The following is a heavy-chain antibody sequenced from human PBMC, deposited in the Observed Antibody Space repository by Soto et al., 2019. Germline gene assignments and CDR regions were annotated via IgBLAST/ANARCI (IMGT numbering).Heavy chain of an antibody. CDR2: ISYDGSNK. V-gene: IGHV3-30*18. J-gene: IGHJ6*02. Sequence: QVQLVESGGGVVQPGRSLRLSCAASGFTFSSYGMHWVRQAPGKGLEWVAVISYDGSNKYYADSVKGRFTISRDNSKNTLYLQMNGLRAEDTAVYYCAKLPLGPAAIGVWGQGTTVTVSS. D-gene: IGHD2-2*02. CDR3: AKLPLGPAAIGV. CDR1: GFTFSSYG.